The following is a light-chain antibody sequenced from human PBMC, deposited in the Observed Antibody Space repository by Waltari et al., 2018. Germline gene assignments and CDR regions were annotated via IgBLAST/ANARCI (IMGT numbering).Light chain of an antibody. V-gene: IGLV5-45*03. Sequence: QAVLTHPSSLSASPGASASLTSTLRSGVNVANHSIHWYPQQPGSPPQYLLRYKSDSDKQQGSGVPSRFSGSKDASANAGILLISGLQSEDEADYYCMIWRSGASEFGGGTKLTVL. CDR2: YKSDSDK. CDR3: MIWRSGASE. CDR1: SGVNVANHS. J-gene: IGLJ2*01.